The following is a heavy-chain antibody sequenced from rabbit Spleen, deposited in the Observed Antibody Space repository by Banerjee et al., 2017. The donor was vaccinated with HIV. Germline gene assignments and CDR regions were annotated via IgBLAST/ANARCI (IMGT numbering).Heavy chain of an antibody. CDR1: GFSFITNT. V-gene: IGHV1S40*01. D-gene: IGHD2-1*01. Sequence: QSLEESGGDLVKPGASLTLTCTPSGFSFITNTMCWVRQAPGKGLEWIGCIYVGSSGSTYYANWAKGRFTISKTSSTTVTLQMTSLTVADTATYFCARGSATMTMVITGYYLKLWGQGTLVTVS. CDR2: IYVGSSGST. CDR3: ARGSATMTMVITGYYLKL. J-gene: IGHJ4*01.